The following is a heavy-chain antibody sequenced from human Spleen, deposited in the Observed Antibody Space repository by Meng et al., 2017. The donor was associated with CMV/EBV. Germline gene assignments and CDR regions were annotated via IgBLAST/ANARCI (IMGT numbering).Heavy chain of an antibody. J-gene: IGHJ2*01. Sequence: GGSLRLSCAASGFTFSSYGMHWVRQAPGKGLEWVAFIRYDGSNKYYADSVKGRFTISRDNSKNTLYLQMNSLRAEDTAVYYCAKDGGNWNDVWYFDLWGRGTLVTVSS. D-gene: IGHD1-20*01. V-gene: IGHV3-30*02. CDR1: GFTFSSYG. CDR2: IRYDGSNK. CDR3: AKDGGNWNDVWYFDL.